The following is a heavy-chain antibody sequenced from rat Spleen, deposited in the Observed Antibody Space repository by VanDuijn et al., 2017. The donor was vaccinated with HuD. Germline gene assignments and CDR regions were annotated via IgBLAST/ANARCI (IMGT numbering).Heavy chain of an antibody. CDR2: INKDSRTK. CDR3: VSERLGVEE. Sequence: EVKLVESGGGLVQPGRSLKLSCAASGFNFNDYWMGWVRQAPGKGLEWIGEINKDSRTKKYNPSLKDKFTISRDNAQNTLYQQMSKLGSEDTATYYCVSERLGVEEWGQGVMVTVSS. V-gene: IGHV4-2*01. D-gene: IGHD4-3*01. CDR1: GFNFNDYW. J-gene: IGHJ2*01.